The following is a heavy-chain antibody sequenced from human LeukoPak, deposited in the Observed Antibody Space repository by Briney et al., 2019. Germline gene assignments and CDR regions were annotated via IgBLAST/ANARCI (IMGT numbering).Heavy chain of an antibody. J-gene: IGHJ6*02. D-gene: IGHD2-2*02. V-gene: IGHV3-21*01. CDR2: ISSSSSYK. CDR1: GFTFSSYS. CDR3: ARWGDIVVVPAAIGPNYYYYGMDV. Sequence: PGGSLRLSCAASGFTFSSYSMNWVRQAPGKGLEWVSSISSSSSYKYYADSVKGRFTISRDNAKNSLYLQMNSLRAEDTAVYYCARWGDIVVVPAAIGPNYYYYGMDVWGQGTTVTVSS.